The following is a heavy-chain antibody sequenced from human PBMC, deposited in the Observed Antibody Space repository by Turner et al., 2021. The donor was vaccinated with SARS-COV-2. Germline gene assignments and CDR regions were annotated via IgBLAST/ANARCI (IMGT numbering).Heavy chain of an antibody. Sequence: EVPLVESGGGLVQPGGSLRLSCAASGFTFGSFWMSWVRQGPGKGLEWVANIKEDGSEKYYVDSVKGRFTISRDNAKNSVYLQMNSLRAEDTAVYYCARRRGMDVWGQGTTVTVSS. CDR2: IKEDGSEK. CDR1: GFTFGSFW. CDR3: ARRRGMDV. V-gene: IGHV3-7*01. J-gene: IGHJ6*02.